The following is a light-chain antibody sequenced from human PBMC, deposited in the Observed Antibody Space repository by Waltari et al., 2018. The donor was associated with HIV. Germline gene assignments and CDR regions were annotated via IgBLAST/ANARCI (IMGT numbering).Light chain of an antibody. CDR1: QSVSSN. J-gene: IGKJ1*01. CDR2: GAS. Sequence: EIVMTQSPATLSVSPGERATLSCRASQSVSSNLAGYQQKPGQAPRLLIYGASTRATCIPARFSGSGSGTEFTLTISSLQSEDFAVYYCQHYNNWTFGQGTKVEIK. CDR3: QHYNNWT. V-gene: IGKV3-15*01.